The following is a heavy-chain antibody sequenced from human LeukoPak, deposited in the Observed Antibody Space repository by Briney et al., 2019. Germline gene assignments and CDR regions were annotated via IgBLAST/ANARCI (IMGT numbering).Heavy chain of an antibody. Sequence: ASVKVSCKASGYTFTSYDINWVRQATGQGLEWMGWMNPNSGNTGYAQKFQGRVTMTRNTSISTAYMELSSLRPEDTAVYYCARNRLLWFGELLYGVNAFDIWGQGTMVTVSS. CDR1: GYTFTSYD. CDR3: ARNRLLWFGELLYGVNAFDI. J-gene: IGHJ3*02. D-gene: IGHD3-10*01. CDR2: MNPNSGNT. V-gene: IGHV1-8*01.